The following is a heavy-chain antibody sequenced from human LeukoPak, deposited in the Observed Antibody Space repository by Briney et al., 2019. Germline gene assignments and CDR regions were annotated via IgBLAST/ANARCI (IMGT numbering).Heavy chain of an antibody. J-gene: IGHJ4*02. D-gene: IGHD3-10*01. CDR3: ATGGHYFGS. V-gene: IGHV3-15*01. Sequence: PGGSLRLSCAASGVTLSDVWMSWVRQSPGKGLEWVGRIKRKSDGGTIDHAAPVKGRFTISRDDSKNTLYLQMNSLQIDDTAVYYCATGGHYFGSWGQGTLVTVSS. CDR2: IKRKSDGGTI. CDR1: GVTLSDVW.